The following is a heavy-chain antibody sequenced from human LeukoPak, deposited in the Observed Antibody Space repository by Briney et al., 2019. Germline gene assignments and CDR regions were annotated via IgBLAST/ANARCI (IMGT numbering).Heavy chain of an antibody. D-gene: IGHD1-26*01. CDR1: GFTFSSYG. J-gene: IGHJ6*02. CDR3: ATNGSYPYYYYYYGMDV. V-gene: IGHV3-30*02. CDR2: IRYDGSNK. Sequence: GGSLRLSCAASGFTFSSYGMHWVRQAPGKGLEWVAFIRYDGSNKYYADSVKGRFTISRDNSKNTLYLQMNSLRAEDTAVYYCATNGSYPYYYYYYGMDVWGQGTTVTVSS.